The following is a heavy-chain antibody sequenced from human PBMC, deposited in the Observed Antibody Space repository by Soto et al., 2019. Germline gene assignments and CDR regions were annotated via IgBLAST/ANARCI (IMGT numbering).Heavy chain of an antibody. CDR3: AKGVIAVGGDHFDY. CDR1: GFTFSSYA. D-gene: IGHD6-19*01. J-gene: IGHJ4*02. Sequence: EVQLLDSGGGLVQPGGSLRLSCVASGFTFSSYAMSWVRQAPGKGLEWVATISGTGGSTYYADSVKGRFTISRDSSKKTVYLQMNSLRAADTAVYFCAKGVIAVGGDHFDYWGPGTLVTVSS. V-gene: IGHV3-23*01. CDR2: ISGTGGST.